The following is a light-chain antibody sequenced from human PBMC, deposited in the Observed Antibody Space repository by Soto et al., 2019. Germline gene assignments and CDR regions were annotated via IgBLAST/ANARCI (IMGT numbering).Light chain of an antibody. J-gene: IGKJ4*01. CDR3: QQYGSSSS. Sequence: DIVLMQSPGTLSLSPGERATLSCRASQSVRNSYLAWYQQKPGQAPRLLIYGASSRATGIPDRFSGSGSGTDFTLTISRLEPEDFAVYYCQQYGSSSSFGGGTKVDIK. V-gene: IGKV3-20*01. CDR1: QSVRNSY. CDR2: GAS.